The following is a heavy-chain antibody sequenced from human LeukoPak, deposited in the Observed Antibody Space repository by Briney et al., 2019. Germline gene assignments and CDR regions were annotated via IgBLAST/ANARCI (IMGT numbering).Heavy chain of an antibody. V-gene: IGHV3-15*01. CDR2: IQKNTEGGTT. Sequence: GGSLRLSCAASGFTFSNAWMNWVRQAPGKGLEWVGRIQKNTEGGTTEYAAPVKGRFIISRDDSKNMLYLQMNSLKTDDTAVYYCTSRVVTTNDYWGQGTLVTVSS. CDR3: TSRVVTTNDY. CDR1: GFTFSNAW. J-gene: IGHJ4*02. D-gene: IGHD2-21*02.